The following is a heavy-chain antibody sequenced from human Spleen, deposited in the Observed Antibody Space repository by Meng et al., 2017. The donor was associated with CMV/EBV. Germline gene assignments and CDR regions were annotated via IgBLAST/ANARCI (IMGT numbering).Heavy chain of an antibody. CDR3: ARDIVLMVYEAFDI. CDR1: GFTFSSYG. V-gene: IGHV3-21*01. J-gene: IGHJ3*02. D-gene: IGHD2-8*01. Sequence: GESLKISCAASGFTFSSYGMHWVRQAPGKGLEWVSSISSSSSYIYYADSVKGRFTISRDNAKNSLYLQMNSLRAEDTAVYYCARDIVLMVYEAFDIWGQGTMVTVSS. CDR2: ISSSSSYI.